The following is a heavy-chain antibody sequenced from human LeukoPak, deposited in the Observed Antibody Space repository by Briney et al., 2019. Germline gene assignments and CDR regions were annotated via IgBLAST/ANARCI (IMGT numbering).Heavy chain of an antibody. CDR2: ISAYNGNT. V-gene: IGHV1-18*04. D-gene: IGHD3-22*01. J-gene: IGHJ4*02. CDR3: ARDRTYYYDSSGYSTPDY. CDR1: GYTFTGYY. Sequence: ASVKVSCKASGYTFTGYYMHWVRQAPGQGLEWMGWISAYNGNTNYAQKLQGRVTMTTDTFTSTAYMELRSLRSDDTAVYYCARDRTYYYDSSGYSTPDYWGQGTLVTVSS.